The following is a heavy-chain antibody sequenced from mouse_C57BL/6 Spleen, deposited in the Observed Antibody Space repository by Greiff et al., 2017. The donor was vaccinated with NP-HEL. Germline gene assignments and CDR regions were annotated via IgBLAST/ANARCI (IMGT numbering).Heavy chain of an antibody. V-gene: IGHV5-4*03. J-gene: IGHJ1*03. CDR1: VFTFSSYA. CDR3: ARQYGSSYVGYFDV. D-gene: IGHD1-1*01. Sequence: EVMLVESGGGLVKPGGSLKLSCAASVFTFSSYAMSWVRQTPEKRLEWVATISDGGSYTYYPDNVKGRFTISRDNAKNNLYLQMSHLKSEDTAMYYCARQYGSSYVGYFDVWGTGTTVTVSS. CDR2: ISDGGSYT.